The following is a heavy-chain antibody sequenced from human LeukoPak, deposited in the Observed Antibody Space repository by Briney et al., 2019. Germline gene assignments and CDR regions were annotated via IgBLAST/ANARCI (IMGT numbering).Heavy chain of an antibody. CDR3: AKGGGSTWFSK. D-gene: IGHD6-13*01. CDR2: ISGSGGST. V-gene: IGHV3-23*01. CDR1: GFTFSSYA. Sequence: GGSLRLSCAASGFTFSSYAMSWVRQAPGKGLEWVSAISGSGGSTYYADSVKGRFTISRDNSKHTLYLQMNTLRTDDTAVYFCAKGGGSTWFSKWGQGTLVTVSS. J-gene: IGHJ4*02.